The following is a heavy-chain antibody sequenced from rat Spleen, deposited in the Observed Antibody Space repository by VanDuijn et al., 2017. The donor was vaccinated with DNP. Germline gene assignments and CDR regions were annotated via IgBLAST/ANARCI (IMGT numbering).Heavy chain of an antibody. D-gene: IGHD1-2*01. V-gene: IGHV5-22*01. CDR3: ARHRAIAAIWDY. J-gene: IGHJ2*01. CDR1: GFTFSNYY. CDR2: ITYDGGST. Sequence: EVQLVESGGGLVQPGRSLKLSCAASGFTFSNYYMAWVRQAPTKGLEWVAYITYDGGSTYYRDSVKGRFTISRDNAKSTLYLHMNSLRSEDMATYYCARHRAIAAIWDYWGQGVMVTVSS.